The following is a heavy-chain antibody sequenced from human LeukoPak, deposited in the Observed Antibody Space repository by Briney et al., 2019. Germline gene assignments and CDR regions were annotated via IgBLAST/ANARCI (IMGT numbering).Heavy chain of an antibody. J-gene: IGHJ4*02. CDR1: GGSISSSSYY. CDR2: IYYSGST. V-gene: IGHV4-39*01. CDR3: ARRGSVTMVRGVPPYFDY. Sequence: PSETLSLTCTVSGGSISSSSYYWGWIRQPPGKGLEWIGSIYYSGSTYYNPSLKSRVTISVDTSKNQFSLKLSSVTAADTAVYYCARRGSVTMVRGVPPYFDYWGQGTLVTASS. D-gene: IGHD3-10*01.